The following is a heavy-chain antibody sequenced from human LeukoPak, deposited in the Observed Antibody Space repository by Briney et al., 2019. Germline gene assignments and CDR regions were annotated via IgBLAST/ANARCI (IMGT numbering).Heavy chain of an antibody. CDR3: ARDGVAYFDY. V-gene: IGHV3-21*01. CDR1: GFTFSSYS. Sequence: GGSLRLSCAASGFTFSSYSMNWVRQAPGKGLEWVSSISSSSSYIYYADSVKGRFTISRDNAKNSLYLQMNSLRAEDTAVYYCARDGVAYFDYWGQGNLATVPS. D-gene: IGHD3-3*01. CDR2: ISSSSSYI. J-gene: IGHJ4*02.